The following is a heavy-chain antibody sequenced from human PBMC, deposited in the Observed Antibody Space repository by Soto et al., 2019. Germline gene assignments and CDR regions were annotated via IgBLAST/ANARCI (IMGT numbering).Heavy chain of an antibody. CDR2: INHSGST. D-gene: IGHD3-10*01. CDR1: GVYCRGHY. CDR3: ARVYYGSGTYPQYYYYGTDV. Sequence: ASDTLSLSWAVYGVYCRGHYWSWLRTTQGKGLEWIGEINHSGSTNYNPSLKSRVTISVDTSKNQFSLKLSSVTAADTAVYYCARVYYGSGTYPQYYYYGTDVWGQGTTLTVS. V-gene: IGHV4-34*01. J-gene: IGHJ6*02.